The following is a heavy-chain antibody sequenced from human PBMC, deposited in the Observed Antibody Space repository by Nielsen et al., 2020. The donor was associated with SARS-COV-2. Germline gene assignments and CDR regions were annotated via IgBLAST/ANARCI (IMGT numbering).Heavy chain of an antibody. CDR1: GFTFSSYA. V-gene: IGHV3-30*04. CDR3: ARVDRDYYHSSGPFDY. D-gene: IGHD3-22*01. Sequence: GGSLRLSCAVSGFTFSSYAMHWVRQAPGKGLEWMAVISNDGKNEYYADSVKGQFTISRDISKNTLYLQMNSLRAEDTAVYYCARVDRDYYHSSGPFDYWGQGALVTVSS. J-gene: IGHJ4*02. CDR2: ISNDGKNE.